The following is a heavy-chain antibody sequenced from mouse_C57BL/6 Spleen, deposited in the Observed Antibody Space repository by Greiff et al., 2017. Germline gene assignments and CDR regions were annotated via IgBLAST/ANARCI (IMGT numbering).Heavy chain of an antibody. Sequence: EVQLVESGEGLVKPGGSLKLPCAASGFTFSSYAMSWVRQTPEKRLEWVAYISSGGDYIYYADTVKGRFTISRDNARNTLYLQMSSLKSEDTAMYYCTRDLRAYYSNYDYYAMDYWGQGTSVTVSS. CDR3: TRDLRAYYSNYDYYAMDY. D-gene: IGHD2-5*01. J-gene: IGHJ4*01. V-gene: IGHV5-9-1*02. CDR1: GFTFSSYA. CDR2: ISSGGDYI.